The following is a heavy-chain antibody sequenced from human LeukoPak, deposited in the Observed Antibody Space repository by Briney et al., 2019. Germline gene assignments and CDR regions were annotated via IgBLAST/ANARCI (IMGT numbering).Heavy chain of an antibody. CDR3: AKDRGAFGELLSIFDY. Sequence: GGSLRLSCAASGFTFSNYAMTWVRQAPGRGLEWVSAVSGSGENTYYADSVKGRFTISRDNSKNTLYLQMNSLRAEDTAVYYCAKDRGAFGELLSIFDYWGQGTLVTVSS. V-gene: IGHV3-23*01. CDR1: GFTFSNYA. J-gene: IGHJ4*02. CDR2: VSGSGENT. D-gene: IGHD3-10*01.